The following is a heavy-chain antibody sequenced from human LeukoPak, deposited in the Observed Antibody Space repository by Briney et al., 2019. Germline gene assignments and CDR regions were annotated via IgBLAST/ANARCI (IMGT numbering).Heavy chain of an antibody. CDR1: GYSFTSHY. CDR3: AGSPERRFDY. CDR2: INPSGSST. V-gene: IGHV1-2*06. D-gene: IGHD6-25*01. Sequence: ASVKVSCKASGYSFTSHYMHWVRQAPGQGLEWLGLINPSGSSTLYAQKFQGRVTMTRDTSISTAYMELSRLRSDDTAVYYCAGSPERRFDYWGQGTLVTVSS. J-gene: IGHJ4*02.